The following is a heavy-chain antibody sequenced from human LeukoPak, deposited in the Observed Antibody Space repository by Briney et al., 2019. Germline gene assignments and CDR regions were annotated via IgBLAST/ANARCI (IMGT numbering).Heavy chain of an antibody. Sequence: PSETLSLTCAVYGGSFSGYYWSWIRQPPGKGLEWIGEINHSGSTNYNPSLKSRVTISVDTSKNQFSLKLSSVTAADTAVYYCASHSSGGRCPTGNCWGQGTLVTVSS. CDR2: INHSGST. J-gene: IGHJ4*02. CDR3: ASHSSGGRCPTGNC. CDR1: GGSFSGYY. D-gene: IGHD6-19*01. V-gene: IGHV4-34*01.